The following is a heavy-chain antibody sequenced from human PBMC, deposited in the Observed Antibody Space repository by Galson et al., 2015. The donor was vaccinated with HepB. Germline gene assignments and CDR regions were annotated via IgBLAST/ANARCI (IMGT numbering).Heavy chain of an antibody. CDR2: IYYSGSI. CDR1: GGSISSYY. V-gene: IGHV4-59*01. J-gene: IGHJ3*02. CDR3: ARGMYYYDSSGQGAFNAFDI. Sequence: TLSLTCTVFGGSISSYYWSWIRQPPGKGLEWIGYIYYSGSIDYNPSLKSRVTTSVDTSKKQFSLKLSSVTAADTAVYYCARGMYYYDSSGQGAFNAFDIWGQGTMVTVSS. D-gene: IGHD3-22*01.